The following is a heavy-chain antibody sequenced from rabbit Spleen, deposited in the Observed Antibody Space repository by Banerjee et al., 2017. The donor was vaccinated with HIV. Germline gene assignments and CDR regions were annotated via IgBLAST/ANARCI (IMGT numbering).Heavy chain of an antibody. CDR2: VYVGSSGST. J-gene: IGHJ4*01. Sequence: QSLEESGGDLVKPGASLTLTCTASGFSFSSSYYMCWVRQAPGKGPEWIACVYVGSSGSTYYASWAKGRFTISKTSSTTVTLQMTSLTAADTATYFCARGNSAINLWCQGTLVT. D-gene: IGHD1-1*01. V-gene: IGHV1S40*01. CDR1: GFSFSSSYY. CDR3: ARGNSAINL.